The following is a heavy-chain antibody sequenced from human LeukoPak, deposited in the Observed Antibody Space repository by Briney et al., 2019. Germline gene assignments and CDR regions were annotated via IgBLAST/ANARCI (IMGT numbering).Heavy chain of an antibody. CDR2: ISAYNGNT. Sequence: EASVKVSCKASGYTFTSYGISWVRQAPGQGLEWMGWISAYNGNTNYAQKLQGRVTMTRNTSISTAYMELSSLRSEDTAVYYCATGSGSPDYAFDIWGQGTMGTVSS. CDR1: GYTFTSYG. D-gene: IGHD3-10*01. J-gene: IGHJ3*02. CDR3: ATGSGSPDYAFDI. V-gene: IGHV1-18*01.